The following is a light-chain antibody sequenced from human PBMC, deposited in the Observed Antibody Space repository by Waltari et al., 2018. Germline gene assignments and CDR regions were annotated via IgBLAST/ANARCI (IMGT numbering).Light chain of an antibody. Sequence: QSALTQPPSASGSPGQSVTISCIGSSSDVIPYNYVSWYQQHPGKAPKLIIYEVSRRPSGVPDRFSGSKSGNTASLTVSGLQAEDDADYYCSSNAIGSNQFYVFGTGTKVTVL. J-gene: IGLJ1*01. V-gene: IGLV2-8*01. CDR2: EVS. CDR1: SSDVIPYNY. CDR3: SSNAIGSNQFYV.